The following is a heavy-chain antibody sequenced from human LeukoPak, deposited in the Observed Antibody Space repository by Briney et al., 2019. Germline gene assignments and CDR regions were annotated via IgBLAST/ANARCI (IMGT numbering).Heavy chain of an antibody. Sequence: ASVKVSCKASGYTFTGYNMHWVRQAPGQGLEWMGWINPNTGGTNYAQRFQGRVTMTRDTSISTAYMELSRLRSDDTAVYYCATFAGEHQAPFDSWGQGTLVTVSS. V-gene: IGHV1-2*02. CDR2: INPNTGGT. CDR1: GYTFTGYN. CDR3: ATFAGEHQAPFDS. J-gene: IGHJ4*02. D-gene: IGHD1-26*01.